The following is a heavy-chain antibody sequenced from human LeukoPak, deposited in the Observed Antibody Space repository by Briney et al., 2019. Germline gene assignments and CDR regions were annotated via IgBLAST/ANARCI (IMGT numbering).Heavy chain of an antibody. CDR1: GFTLSSYS. V-gene: IGHV3-30*18. J-gene: IGHJ5*01. CDR3: AKDRSTGWYAGFDF. D-gene: IGHD6-19*01. Sequence: PGGSLRLSCAASGFTLSSYSMNWVRQAPGKGLEWVAYISYDGIYKNYTDSVKGRFTIARDNSKTTLYLQMISLRPEDTAVYYCAKDRSTGWYAGFDFWGQGTLVTVSS. CDR2: ISYDGIYK.